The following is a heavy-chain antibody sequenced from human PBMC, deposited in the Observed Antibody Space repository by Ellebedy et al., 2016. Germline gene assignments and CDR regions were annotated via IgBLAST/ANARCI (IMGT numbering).Heavy chain of an antibody. CDR1: GFTFSSYC. D-gene: IGHD3-16*01. V-gene: IGHV3-74*01. Sequence: GGSLRLXXSASGFTFSSYCMKWVRQAPGKGLEWVSRINGNGSVPSDADSVMGRFTISRDNAKNTLYLQMNSLRAEDTAVYYCARGETWGTPTINPWGQGTLVTVSS. J-gene: IGHJ5*02. CDR2: INGNGSVP. CDR3: ARGETWGTPTINP.